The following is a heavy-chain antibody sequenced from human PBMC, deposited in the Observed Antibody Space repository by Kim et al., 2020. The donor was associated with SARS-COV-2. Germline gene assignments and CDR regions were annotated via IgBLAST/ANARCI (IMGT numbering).Heavy chain of an antibody. V-gene: IGHV1-2*02. Sequence: YAQKFKGRVTMTRDPSISTAYMELSRLRSDDTAVYYCARDLRGGSYSVDYWGQGTLVTVSS. J-gene: IGHJ4*02. CDR3: ARDLRGGSYSVDY. D-gene: IGHD1-26*01.